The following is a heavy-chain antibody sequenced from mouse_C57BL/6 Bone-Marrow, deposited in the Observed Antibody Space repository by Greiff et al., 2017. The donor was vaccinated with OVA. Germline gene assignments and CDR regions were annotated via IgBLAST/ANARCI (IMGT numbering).Heavy chain of an antibody. J-gene: IGHJ2*01. CDR1: GYSITSGYY. Sequence: DVQLQESGPGLVKPSQSLSLTCSVTGYSITSGYYWNWIRQFPGNKLEWMGYISYDGSNNYNPSLKNRISITRDTSKNQFFLKLNSVTTEETATYYCARAGSWGQGTTLTVSS. CDR2: ISYDGSN. CDR3: ARAGS. V-gene: IGHV3-6*01. D-gene: IGHD4-1*01.